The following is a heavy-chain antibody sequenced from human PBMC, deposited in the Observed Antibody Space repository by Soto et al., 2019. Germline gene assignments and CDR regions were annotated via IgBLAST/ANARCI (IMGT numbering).Heavy chain of an antibody. CDR2: VSNDGSNK. J-gene: IGHJ4*01. V-gene: IGHV3-30*18. D-gene: IGHD6-19*01. Sequence: GGSLRLSCAASGFTFSSYVMHWVRQAPGKGLEWVAVVSNDGSNKDYADSVKGRFTISRDNSKNTLYLQMDSLRAEDAAVYYCAKVLLTYTSGWYHPHFDYWGHGTLVT. CDR3: AKVLLTYTSGWYHPHFDY. CDR1: GFTFSSYV.